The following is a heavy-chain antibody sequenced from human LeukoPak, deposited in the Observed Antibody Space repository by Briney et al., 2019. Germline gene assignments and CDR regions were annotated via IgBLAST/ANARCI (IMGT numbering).Heavy chain of an antibody. V-gene: IGHV4-4*07. Sequence: SETLSLTCTVSGXSISSFYGSWFRQPAGKGLEWIGRIYSSGSTNYNPSLKSRLTMSVDTSKNQFSLRLSSVTAADTAVYYCARVLGWAGFDYWGQGTLVTVSS. CDR1: GXSISSFY. CDR2: IYSSGST. J-gene: IGHJ4*02. CDR3: ARVLGWAGFDY. D-gene: IGHD6-19*01.